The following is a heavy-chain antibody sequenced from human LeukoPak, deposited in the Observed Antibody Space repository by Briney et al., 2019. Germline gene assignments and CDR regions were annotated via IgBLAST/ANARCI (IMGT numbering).Heavy chain of an antibody. CDR1: GFTFSNVR. D-gene: IGHD2-15*01. Sequence: GGSLSLSCAASGFTFSNVRMNWVRPAPGKGLEWFGRTKSKNDGGTTDYTAPVKGRFIISRDDSKNTLYLQMNNLKTEDTAMYYCTTLTRIIGTHFDYWGQGTLVTVSS. V-gene: IGHV3-15*01. CDR2: TKSKNDGGTT. J-gene: IGHJ4*02. CDR3: TTLTRIIGTHFDY.